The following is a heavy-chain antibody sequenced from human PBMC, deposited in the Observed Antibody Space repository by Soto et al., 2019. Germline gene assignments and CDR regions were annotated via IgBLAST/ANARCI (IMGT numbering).Heavy chain of an antibody. D-gene: IGHD1-1*01. CDR3: ARHGTSNSYYYYYYGMDV. J-gene: IGHJ6*02. CDR1: GGSISSGGYY. V-gene: IGHV4-39*01. Sequence: SETLSLTCTVSGGSISSGGYYWSWIRQHPGTGLEWIGYIYYSGSTYYNPSLKSRVTISVDTSKNQFSLKLSSVTAADTAAYYCARHGTSNSYYYYYYGMDVWGQGTTVTVSS. CDR2: IYYSGST.